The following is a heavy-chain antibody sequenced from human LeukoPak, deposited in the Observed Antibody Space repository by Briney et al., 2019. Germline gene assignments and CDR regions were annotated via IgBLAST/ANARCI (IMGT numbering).Heavy chain of an antibody. J-gene: IGHJ4*02. CDR3: ARVTGPRDY. CDR2: ISSNGGST. V-gene: IGHV3-64*01. Sequence: SGGSRRLSCAASGFTFSSYAMHWVRQAPGKGLEYVSAISSNGGSTYYANSVKGRFTISRDNSKNTLYLQMGSLRAEDMAVYYCARVTGPRDYWGQGTLVTVSS. CDR1: GFTFSSYA.